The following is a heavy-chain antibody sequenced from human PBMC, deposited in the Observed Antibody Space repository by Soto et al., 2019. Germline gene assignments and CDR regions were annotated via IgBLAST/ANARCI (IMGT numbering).Heavy chain of an antibody. J-gene: IGHJ6*02. V-gene: IGHV4-39*01. D-gene: IGHD1-1*01. CDR1: GGSISSSTYY. Sequence: QLQLQESGPGLVKPSETLSLTCTVSGGSISSSTYYWGWIRQPPGKGLEWIGSIYYSGSTYYNPPLKSRVTISVDTSKNQFSLKLSSVTAADTAVYYCARHTRANNLYYGMDVWGQGTTVTVSS. CDR3: ARHTRANNLYYGMDV. CDR2: IYYSGST.